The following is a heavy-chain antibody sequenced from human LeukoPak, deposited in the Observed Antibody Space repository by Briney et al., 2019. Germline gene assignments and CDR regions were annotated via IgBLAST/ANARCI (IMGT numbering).Heavy chain of an antibody. J-gene: IGHJ5*02. Sequence: GGSLRLSCAASGFTFSSYWMSWVRQAPGTGLEWVANIKQDGTEKYYVDSVKGRFTISRDNAKKSLYLQMNSLRAEDTAVYYCAREVVITKDWFDPWGQGAQVTVSS. CDR2: IKQDGTEK. D-gene: IGHD3-22*01. V-gene: IGHV3-7*03. CDR1: GFTFSSYW. CDR3: AREVVITKDWFDP.